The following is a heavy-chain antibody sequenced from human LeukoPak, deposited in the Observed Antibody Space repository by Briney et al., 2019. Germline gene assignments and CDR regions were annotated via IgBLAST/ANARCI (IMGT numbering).Heavy chain of an antibody. CDR1: GFTFSSYG. CDR3: ARDIRNYYDSGAYGWFDP. V-gene: IGHV3-23*01. CDR2: ISGSGGST. J-gene: IGHJ5*02. Sequence: GGSLRLSCAASGFTFSSYGMSWVRQAPGKVLEWVSAISGSGGSTYYADSVKGRFTISRDNSKNTVYLQMNSLRAEDTATYYCARDIRNYYDSGAYGWFDPWGQGTLVPVSS. D-gene: IGHD3-10*01.